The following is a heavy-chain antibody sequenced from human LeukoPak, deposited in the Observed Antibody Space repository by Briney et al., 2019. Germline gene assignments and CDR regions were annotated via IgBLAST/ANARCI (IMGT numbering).Heavy chain of an antibody. CDR2: ISGSGSST. CDR3: ARGTVIVAGIDY. D-gene: IGHD2/OR15-2a*01. V-gene: IGHV3-23*01. J-gene: IGHJ4*02. CDR1: GFTFRSYA. Sequence: PGGSLRLSCAASGFTFRSYAMNWVRQAPGKGLEWVSVISGSGSSTYYADSVKGRFTISRDHSKNTLYLQMNSLRADDSAVYYCARGTVIVAGIDYWGQGTLVTVSS.